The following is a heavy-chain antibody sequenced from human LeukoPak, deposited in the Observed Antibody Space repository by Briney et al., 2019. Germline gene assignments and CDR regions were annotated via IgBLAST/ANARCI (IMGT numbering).Heavy chain of an antibody. V-gene: IGHV1-18*01. CDR2: ISTYNGNT. CDR1: GYTFTTYG. D-gene: IGHD3-22*01. CDR3: ARGGGQWLFTTRPIDY. Sequence: ASVKVSCKASGYTFTTYGISWVRQAPGQGLEWMGWISTYNGNTDFAQMLQGRVTMTTDTSTSTAYMELRSLRSDDTAVYYCARGGGQWLFTTRPIDYWGQGTLVTVSS. J-gene: IGHJ4*02.